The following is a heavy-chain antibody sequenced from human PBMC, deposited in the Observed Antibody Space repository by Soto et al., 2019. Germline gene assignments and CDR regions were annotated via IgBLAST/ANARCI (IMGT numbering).Heavy chain of an antibody. CDR3: ATRVSISGVVISWFDP. V-gene: IGHV1-69*01. J-gene: IGHJ5*01. Sequence: QVQLVQSGAEVKEPGSSVKVSCKASGGTFSSYSISWVRQAPGQGLEWMGGIIPILGTVQYAQMVQGRLTITADESTSTAYMELSRLKSDDTAVYYCATRVSISGVVISWFDPWGRGTLVTVSS. CDR2: IIPILGTV. CDR1: GGTFSSYS. D-gene: IGHD3-3*01.